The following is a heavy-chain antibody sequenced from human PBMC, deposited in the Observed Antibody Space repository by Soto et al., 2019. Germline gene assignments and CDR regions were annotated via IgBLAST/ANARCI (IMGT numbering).Heavy chain of an antibody. CDR2: INAGNGNT. CDR3: ARGIAPYYFDY. J-gene: IGHJ4*02. D-gene: IGHD6-13*01. V-gene: IGHV1-3*01. CDR1: GYTFTSYA. Sequence: GASVKVSCKASGYTFTSYAMHWVRQAPGQRLEWMGWINAGNGNTKYSQKFQGRVTITRDTSASTAYMELSSLRSGDTAVYYCARGIAPYYFDYWGQGTLVTVSS.